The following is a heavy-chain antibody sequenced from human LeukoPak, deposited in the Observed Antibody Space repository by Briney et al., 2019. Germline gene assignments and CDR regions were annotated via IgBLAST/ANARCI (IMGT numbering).Heavy chain of an antibody. CDR3: AHSSSWHSNGYYFDY. CDR1: GGTFSSYA. CDR2: IIPIFGTA. J-gene: IGHJ4*02. D-gene: IGHD6-13*01. Sequence: ASVKVSCKASGGTFSSYAISWVRQAPGQGLEWMGGIIPIFGTANYAQKFQGRVTITTDESTCTAYMELSSLRSEDTAVYYCAHSSSWHSNGYYFDYWGQGTLVTVSS. V-gene: IGHV1-69*05.